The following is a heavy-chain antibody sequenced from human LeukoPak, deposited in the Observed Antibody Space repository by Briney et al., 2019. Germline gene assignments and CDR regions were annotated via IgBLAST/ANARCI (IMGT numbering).Heavy chain of an antibody. CDR1: GYTFTGYY. CDR3: ARGTTVVSYYYYYMDV. CDR2: INPNSGGT. Sequence: ASVKVSCKASGYTFTGYYMHWVRQAPGQGLEWMGWINPNSGGTNYAQKFQGRVTMTRDTSISTAYMELSRLRSDDTAVYYCARGTTVVSYYYYYMDVWGKGTTVTVSS. J-gene: IGHJ6*03. D-gene: IGHD4-23*01. V-gene: IGHV1-2*02.